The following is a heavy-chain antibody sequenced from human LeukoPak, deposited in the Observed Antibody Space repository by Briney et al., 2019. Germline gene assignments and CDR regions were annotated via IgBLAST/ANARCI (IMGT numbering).Heavy chain of an antibody. CDR2: ISGSGGST. CDR1: GFTFSSYA. J-gene: IGHJ4*02. V-gene: IGHV3-23*01. CDR3: ANPMTTVTTALY. Sequence: GGSLRLSCAASGFTFSSYAMSWVRQAPGKGLEWVSAISGSGGSTYYADPVKGRFTISRDNSKNTLYLQMNSLRAEDTAVYYCANPMTTVTTALYWGQGTLVTVSS. D-gene: IGHD4-17*01.